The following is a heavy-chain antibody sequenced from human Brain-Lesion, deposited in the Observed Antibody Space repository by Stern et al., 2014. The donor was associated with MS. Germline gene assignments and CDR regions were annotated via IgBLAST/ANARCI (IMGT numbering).Heavy chain of an antibody. CDR1: GFTFGSCA. CDR3: AKDRQYLTYFFDH. V-gene: IGHV3-30*18. J-gene: IGHJ5*02. Sequence: VKLVESGGGVVQPGRPLRLSCVASGFTFGSCAMHWVRQAPGKGLEWVAGVSYDGSNKYYADSVKGRFTISRDNSQNTLYMQMSSLRPEDTAVYYCAKDRQYLTYFFDHWGQGSLVTVSS. D-gene: IGHD2/OR15-2a*01. CDR2: VSYDGSNK.